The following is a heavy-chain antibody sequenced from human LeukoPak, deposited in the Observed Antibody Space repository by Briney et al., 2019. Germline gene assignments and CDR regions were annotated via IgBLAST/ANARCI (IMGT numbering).Heavy chain of an antibody. D-gene: IGHD6-19*01. V-gene: IGHV3-21*01. J-gene: IGHJ6*03. Sequence: GGSLRLSCAASGFTFSAYNLNWVRRTPGKGLEWVSSITTSSSYMFYADSVRGRFTISRDNAENSLYLQMNSLRDEDTAVYYCARDPYSGGYGAYYYYYMDVWGKGTTVTVSS. CDR1: GFTFSAYN. CDR3: ARDPYSGGYGAYYYYYMDV. CDR2: ITTSSSYM.